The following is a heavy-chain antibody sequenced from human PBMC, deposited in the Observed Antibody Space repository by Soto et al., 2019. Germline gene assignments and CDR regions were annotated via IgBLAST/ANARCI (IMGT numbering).Heavy chain of an antibody. Sequence: QVQLVQSGTEVKKPGSSVTVSCKASGGPYSKYTISWVRQAPGQGLEWMGRIIPIIDMANYAQKFQGRVTITVDKSTSTVYMDLSGLRFEDTAVYYCARSLLGDHYDSDGLDNWGQGTLVTVSS. CDR1: GGPYSKYT. CDR3: ARSLLGDHYDSDGLDN. J-gene: IGHJ4*02. V-gene: IGHV1-69*02. CDR2: IIPIIDMA. D-gene: IGHD3-22*01.